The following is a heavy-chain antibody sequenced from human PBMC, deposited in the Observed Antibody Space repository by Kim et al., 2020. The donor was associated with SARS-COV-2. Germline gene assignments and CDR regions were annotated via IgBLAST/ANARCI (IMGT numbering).Heavy chain of an antibody. J-gene: IGHJ4*02. CDR2: IRSKAYGGTT. V-gene: IGHV3-49*03. CDR1: GFTFGDYA. Sequence: GGSLRLSCTASGFTFGDYAMSWFRQAPGKGLEWVGFIRSKAYGGTTEYAASVKGRFTISRDDSKSIAYLQMNSLKTEDTAVYYCTRAKYYYDSSGYRPGYWGQGTLVTVSS. CDR3: TRAKYYYDSSGYRPGY. D-gene: IGHD3-22*01.